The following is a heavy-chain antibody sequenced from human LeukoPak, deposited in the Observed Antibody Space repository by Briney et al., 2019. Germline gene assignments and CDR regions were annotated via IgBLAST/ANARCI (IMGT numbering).Heavy chain of an antibody. CDR2: ISVIGGST. CDR3: AKGGWLEY. CDR1: GFTFSNAW. Sequence: GGSLRLSCAASGFTFSNAWMSWVRQPPGKGLEWVSAISVIGGSTYYADSVKGRFTSSRDNSKNTLDLQMNSLRAEDTAVYYCAKGGWLEYWGQGTLVTVSS. J-gene: IGHJ4*02. V-gene: IGHV3-23*01. D-gene: IGHD6-19*01.